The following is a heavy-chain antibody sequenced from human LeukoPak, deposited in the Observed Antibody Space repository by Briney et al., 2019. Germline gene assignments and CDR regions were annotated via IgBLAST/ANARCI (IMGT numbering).Heavy chain of an antibody. CDR1: RFTLSSYS. V-gene: IGHV3-21*01. D-gene: IGHD1-26*01. CDR3: ARDIGWELVDAFDI. Sequence: GGCLRLSCAASRFTLSSYSMNWVRQAQGKGLEWVSSISSSSRYIYYADSVKGRFTISRDKAKNSLYLQMNSLRAEDTAVYYCARDIGWELVDAFDIWGQGTMVTVSS. CDR2: ISSSSRYI. J-gene: IGHJ3*02.